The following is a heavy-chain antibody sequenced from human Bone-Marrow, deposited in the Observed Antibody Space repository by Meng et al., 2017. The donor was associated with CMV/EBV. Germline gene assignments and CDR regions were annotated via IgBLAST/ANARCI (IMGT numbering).Heavy chain of an antibody. CDR1: GFTLSNYG. CDR2: IWYDGHHK. CDR3: TTDALYGGYDFY. V-gene: IGHV3-33*01. Sequence: GGSLRLSCAASGFTLSNYGMHWVRQAPGKGLEWVAVIWYDGHHKYYADSVKGRFTISRDDSKNTLYLQMNSLKTEDTAVYYCTTDALYGGYDFYWGQGTLVTVSS. J-gene: IGHJ4*02. D-gene: IGHD5-12*01.